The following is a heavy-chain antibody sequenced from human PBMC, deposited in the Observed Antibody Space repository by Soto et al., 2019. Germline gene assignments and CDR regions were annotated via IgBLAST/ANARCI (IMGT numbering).Heavy chain of an antibody. CDR1: GFTFSDYA. CDR2: ISGSGGGT. J-gene: IGHJ5*02. D-gene: IGHD6-19*01. Sequence: GGSLRLSCTASGFTFSDYAMSWVRQAPGKGLEWVSAISGSGGGTYYADSVEGRFTISRDNSNHSLDLQLNSLRGEDTAMYYCARDMYSSDYFVKWFEPWGQGTLVTVSS. CDR3: ARDMYSSDYFVKWFEP. V-gene: IGHV3-23*01.